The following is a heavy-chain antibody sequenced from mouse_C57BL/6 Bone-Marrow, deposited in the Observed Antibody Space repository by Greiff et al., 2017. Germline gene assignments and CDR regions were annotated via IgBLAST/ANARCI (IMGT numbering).Heavy chain of an antibody. J-gene: IGHJ2*01. CDR1: GYTFTSYW. V-gene: IGHV1-61*01. CDR2: IYPSDSAT. D-gene: IGHD2-1*01. Sequence: QVQLQPPGAELVRPGSSVKLSCKASGYTFTSYWMDWVQQRPGQGLEWIGNIYPSDSATHYTPTLKDKSTLTLDKSSITAYLQLSSLASEDSAVYYCATGIYYGKGVDDWGQGTTLTVSS. CDR3: ATGIYYGKGVDD.